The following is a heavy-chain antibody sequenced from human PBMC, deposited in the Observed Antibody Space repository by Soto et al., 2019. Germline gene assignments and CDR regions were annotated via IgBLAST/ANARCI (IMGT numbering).Heavy chain of an antibody. CDR2: IYRTGST. J-gene: IGHJ4*02. CDR3: ASRDPGTSVDY. D-gene: IGHD1-7*01. CDR1: GGSFTSNNW. Sequence: SETLSLTCAVSGGSFTSNNWWTCVRQPPGQGLEWIGEIYRTGSTNYNPSLKSRVTISLDKSENQFSLKVTSLTAAVTAVYYCASRDPGTSVDYWGQGTLVTVSS. V-gene: IGHV4-4*02.